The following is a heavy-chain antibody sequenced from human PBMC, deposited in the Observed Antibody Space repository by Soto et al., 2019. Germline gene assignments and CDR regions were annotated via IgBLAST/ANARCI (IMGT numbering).Heavy chain of an antibody. Sequence: QVQLQESGPGLVKPSGTLSLTCAVSGGSVSSSNWWSWVRQSPGKGLEWMGEIYHSGSAHYNPSIKSRATISLDKSKNQFSLRLTSVTAADTAVYYCARVPGVVVSADDAFDIWGPGTRVIVSS. CDR3: ARVPGVVVSADDAFDI. D-gene: IGHD2-21*02. V-gene: IGHV4-4*02. CDR1: GGSVSSSNW. CDR2: IYHSGSA. J-gene: IGHJ3*02.